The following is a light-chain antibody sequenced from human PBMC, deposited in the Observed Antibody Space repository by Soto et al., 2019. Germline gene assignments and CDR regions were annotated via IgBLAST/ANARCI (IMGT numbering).Light chain of an antibody. CDR3: QQYDTSPLT. CDR1: QTITSAY. J-gene: IGKJ4*01. CDR2: DAS. Sequence: PGERATLSCGASQTITSAYLAWYQLKPGLAPRLLFYDASNRATGVPDRFSGSGSGTDFTLTISRLEPEDFAVYYCQQYDTSPLTFGGGTKVEIK. V-gene: IGKV3D-20*01.